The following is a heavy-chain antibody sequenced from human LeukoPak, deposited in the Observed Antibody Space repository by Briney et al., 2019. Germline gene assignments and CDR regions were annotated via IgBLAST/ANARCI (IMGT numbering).Heavy chain of an antibody. V-gene: IGHV3-9*01. CDR2: ISWNSGSI. J-gene: IGHJ3*02. CDR3: AKDVVRGVSAFDI. Sequence: GGSLRLSCAASGFTFSSYSMNWVRQAPGKGLEWVSGISWNSGSIGYADSVKGRFTISRDNAKNSLNLQMNSLRAEDTALYYCAKDVVRGVSAFDIWGQGTMVTVSS. CDR1: GFTFSSYS. D-gene: IGHD3-10*01.